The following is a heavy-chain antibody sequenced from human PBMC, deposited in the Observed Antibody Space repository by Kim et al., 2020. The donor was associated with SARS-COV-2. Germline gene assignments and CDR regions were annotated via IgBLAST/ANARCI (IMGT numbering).Heavy chain of an antibody. CDR1: GGSLDRGNYY. D-gene: IGHD3-16*01. V-gene: IGHV4-61*01. Sequence: SETLSLTCSLSGGSLDRGNYYWGWIRQAPGKGLEFISYIHYTGTTTYNPSLKSRVTISLDMSKNQFSLDLSSMTPADTAVYYCVRDGGSTAHNAFDVWGQGTMVTVSS. CDR2: IHYTGTT. CDR3: VRDGGSTAHNAFDV. J-gene: IGHJ3*01.